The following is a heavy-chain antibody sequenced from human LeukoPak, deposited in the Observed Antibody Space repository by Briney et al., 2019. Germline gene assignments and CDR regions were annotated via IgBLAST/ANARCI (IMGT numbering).Heavy chain of an antibody. D-gene: IGHD3-22*01. V-gene: IGHV3-9*01. CDR1: GFTFDDYA. CDR2: ISWNSGSI. J-gene: IGHJ3*02. Sequence: GGSLRLSCAASGFTFDDYAMHWVRQAPGKGLEWVSGISWNSGSIGYADSVKGRFTISRDNAKNSLYLQMNSLRAEDTALYYCAKGSYYDSSGYYLDAFDIWGQGTTVTVSS. CDR3: AKGSYYDSSGYYLDAFDI.